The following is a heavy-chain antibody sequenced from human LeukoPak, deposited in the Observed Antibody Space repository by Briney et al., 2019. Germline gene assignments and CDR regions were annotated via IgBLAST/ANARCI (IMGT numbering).Heavy chain of an antibody. J-gene: IGHJ4*02. V-gene: IGHV3-15*01. Sequence: GGSLRLSCAASGFTFSDYWMHWVRQAPGKGLEWVGRIKSKTDGGTTDYAAPVKGRFTISRDDSKNTLYLQMNSLKTEDTAVYYCTTARRGSYWLDYWGQGTLVTVSS. CDR1: GFTFSDYW. D-gene: IGHD1-26*01. CDR2: IKSKTDGGTT. CDR3: TTARRGSYWLDY.